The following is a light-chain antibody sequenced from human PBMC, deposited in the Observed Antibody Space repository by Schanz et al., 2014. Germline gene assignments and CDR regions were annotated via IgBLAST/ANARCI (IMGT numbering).Light chain of an antibody. V-gene: IGKV3-20*01. CDR3: QQYGSSPRT. J-gene: IGKJ1*01. CDR1: QSVSSNY. CDR2: YAS. Sequence: EIVLTQSPGTLSLSPGERATLSCRASQSVSSNYLAWYQLRPGQAPRLLIHYASARATGIPARFSGSGSGTDFTLTISSLEPEDFAVYYCQQYGSSPRTFGQGTKVEIK.